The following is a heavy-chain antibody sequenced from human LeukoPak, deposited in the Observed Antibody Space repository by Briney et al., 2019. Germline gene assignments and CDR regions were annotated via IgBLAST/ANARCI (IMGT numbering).Heavy chain of an antibody. CDR3: ANGGTYSSGP. Sequence: GGSLRLSCAASGFNFYNFALSWVRQAPGRGLEWVSVISGDGFFTTKYAASVKGRFTISRDNAKNSLFLQINSLRAEDTAVYYCANGGTYSSGPWGQGTLVTVSS. CDR2: ISGDGFFTT. D-gene: IGHD3-22*01. J-gene: IGHJ5*02. V-gene: IGHV3-23*01. CDR1: GFNFYNFA.